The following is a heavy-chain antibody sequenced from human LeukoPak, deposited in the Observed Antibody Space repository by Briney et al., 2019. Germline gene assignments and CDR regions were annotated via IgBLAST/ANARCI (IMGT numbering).Heavy chain of an antibody. CDR1: GYTFTGYY. V-gene: IGHV1-2*02. D-gene: IGHD1-14*01. J-gene: IGHJ6*03. Sequence: ASVKVSCKASGYTFTGYYMHWVRQAPGQGLEWMGWINPNSGGTNYAQKFQGRVTMTRDTSISTAYMELSRLRSDDTAVYYCARQPPHYYCYYMDVWGKGTTVTVSS. CDR3: ARQPPHYYCYYMDV. CDR2: INPNSGGT.